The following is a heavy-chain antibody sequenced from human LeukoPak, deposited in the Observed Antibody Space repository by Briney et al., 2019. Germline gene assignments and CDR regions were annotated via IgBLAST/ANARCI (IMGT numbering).Heavy chain of an antibody. CDR2: TNPGDSDT. Sequence: GESLKTSCEASGYSFVTYWIGWVRKMPGKGLEWLGSTNPGDSDTRYSPSFQGHVIISADKSITTAYLQWSSLGASDTAMYYCARGGLRPAYHFDYWGPGTVLIVSS. CDR3: ARGGLRPAYHFDY. J-gene: IGHJ4*02. D-gene: IGHD3-16*01. CDR1: GYSFVTYW. V-gene: IGHV5-51*01.